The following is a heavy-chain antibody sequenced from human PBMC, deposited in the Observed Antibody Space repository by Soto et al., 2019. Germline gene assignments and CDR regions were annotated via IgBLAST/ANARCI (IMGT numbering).Heavy chain of an antibody. D-gene: IGHD6-13*01. J-gene: IGHJ4*02. CDR3: AAGEASSRNLAPYYLDF. Sequence: SETLSLTCTVSGGSMGNYFWTWIRQPPGKGLEWIGYIHYSGTTSFFPSYNPSLRSRVTISEDTSKNQFSLKLLSVTTADTAVYFCAAGEASSRNLAPYYLDFWGQGTLVTVSS. CDR1: GGSMGNYF. V-gene: IGHV4-59*01. CDR2: IHYSGTT.